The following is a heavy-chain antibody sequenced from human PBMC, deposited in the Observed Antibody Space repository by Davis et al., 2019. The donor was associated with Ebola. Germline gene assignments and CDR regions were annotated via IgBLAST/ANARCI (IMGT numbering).Heavy chain of an antibody. CDR3: ARGYSSTWSWFDP. J-gene: IGHJ5*02. V-gene: IGHV1-46*01. Sequence: AASVKVSCKASGYTFTSYYMHWVRQAPGQGLEWMGIINPSGGSTSYAQKFQGRVTITADKSTSTAYMELRSLRSDDTAVYYCARGYSSTWSWFDPWGQGTLVTVSS. CDR1: GYTFTSYY. D-gene: IGHD6-13*01. CDR2: INPSGGST.